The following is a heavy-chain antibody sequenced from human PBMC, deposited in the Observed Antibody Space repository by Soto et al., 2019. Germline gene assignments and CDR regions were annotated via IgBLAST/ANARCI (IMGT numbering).Heavy chain of an antibody. CDR1: GFTFTSSA. CDR3: AADPHYYDSSGYYAY. J-gene: IGHJ4*02. V-gene: IGHV1-58*01. CDR2: IVVGSGNT. Sequence: SVKVSCKASGFTFTSSAVQWVRQARGQRLEWIGWIVVGSGNTNYAQKFQERVTITRDMSTSTAYMELSSLRSEDTAVYYCAADPHYYDSSGYYAYWGQGTLVTGSS. D-gene: IGHD3-22*01.